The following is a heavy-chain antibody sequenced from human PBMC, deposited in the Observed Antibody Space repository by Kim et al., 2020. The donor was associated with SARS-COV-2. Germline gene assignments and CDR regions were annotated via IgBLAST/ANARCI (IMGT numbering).Heavy chain of an antibody. J-gene: IGHJ6*02. CDR2: FDPEDGET. CDR3: ATALSIVGATPYYYYGMDV. V-gene: IGHV1-24*01. Sequence: ASVKVSCKVSGYTLTELSMHWVRQAPGKGLEWMGGFDPEDGETIYAQKFQGRVTMTEDTSTDTAYMELSSLRSEDTAVYYCATALSIVGATPYYYYGMDVWGQGTTVTVSS. D-gene: IGHD1-26*01. CDR1: GYTLTELS.